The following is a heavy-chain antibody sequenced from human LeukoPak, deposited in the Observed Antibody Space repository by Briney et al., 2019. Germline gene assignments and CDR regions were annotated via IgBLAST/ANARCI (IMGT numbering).Heavy chain of an antibody. V-gene: IGHV3-48*02. CDR1: GFPFSSRV. Sequence: GGSLRLSCAASGFPFSSRVMSWVRQAPGKGLEWIAYINHNGEAIYYPEFVKGRFIISRDNAKNTLFLQMNDLRDEDTAVCYCARDYDWALDFWGQGTRVTVSS. D-gene: IGHD3-9*01. CDR2: INHNGEAI. CDR3: ARDYDWALDF. J-gene: IGHJ4*02.